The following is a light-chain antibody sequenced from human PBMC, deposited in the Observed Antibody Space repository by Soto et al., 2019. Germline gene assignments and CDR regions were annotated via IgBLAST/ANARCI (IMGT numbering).Light chain of an antibody. CDR1: QSISDN. J-gene: IGKJ5*01. Sequence: EIVMTQSPATLSVSPGERATLSCRASQSISDNLAWYQQRPGQAPRLLIYGASTRATGIPARFSGSGSGTEFTLSISSLQSEDFAIYYCHQYSKWPLTFGQGTRLELN. CDR2: GAS. V-gene: IGKV3-15*01. CDR3: HQYSKWPLT.